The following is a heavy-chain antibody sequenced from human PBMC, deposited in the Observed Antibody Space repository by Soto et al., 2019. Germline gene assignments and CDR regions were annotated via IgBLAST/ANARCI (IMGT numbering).Heavy chain of an antibody. CDR3: ARDRLANWFDH. J-gene: IGHJ5*02. V-gene: IGHV4-59*01. D-gene: IGHD3-9*01. CDR1: GGSISSFY. Sequence: XETLSLTCAVAGGSISSFYWSWIRQPPGKGLEWIGYIYYSGSTNYNPSLKSRVTISVDTSKNQFSLKLSSVTAADTAVYYCARDRLANWFDHWGQGTLVTVSS. CDR2: IYYSGST.